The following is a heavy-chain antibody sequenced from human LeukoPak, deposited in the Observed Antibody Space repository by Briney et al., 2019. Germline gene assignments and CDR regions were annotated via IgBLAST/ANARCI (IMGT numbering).Heavy chain of an antibody. CDR1: GYTLTSYY. V-gene: IGHV1-46*01. CDR2: INPSGGST. Sequence: ASVKVSCKASGYTLTSYYLHWVRQAPGQGLEWMGIINPSGGSTSYTQKFQGRVTLTRDTSTSTVYMELSSLRSEDTAVYYCARGYSSNWYVYWGQGTLVTVSS. J-gene: IGHJ5*01. D-gene: IGHD6-13*01. CDR3: ARGYSSNWYVY.